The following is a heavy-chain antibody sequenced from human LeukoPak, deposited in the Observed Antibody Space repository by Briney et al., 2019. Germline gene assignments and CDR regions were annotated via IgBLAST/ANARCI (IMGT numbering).Heavy chain of an antibody. V-gene: IGHV1-2*02. Sequence: ASVKVSCKASGYTFTGHYIHWVRQAPGQGLEWMGWITPNSGGTKFAQQFQGRVTMTRDTSISTAYMELSSLRSDDTAVYYCARDKAQQLAYYYYYYMDVWGKGTTVTVSS. D-gene: IGHD6-13*01. J-gene: IGHJ6*03. CDR1: GYTFTGHY. CDR3: ARDKAQQLAYYYYYYMDV. CDR2: ITPNSGGT.